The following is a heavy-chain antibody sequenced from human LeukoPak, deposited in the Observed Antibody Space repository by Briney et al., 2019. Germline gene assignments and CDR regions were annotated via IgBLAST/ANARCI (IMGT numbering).Heavy chain of an antibody. D-gene: IGHD3-3*01. J-gene: IGHJ4*02. CDR3: AKGGRFLEWLSGPYYFDY. CDR1: GFTFSSYS. V-gene: IGHV3-48*01. CDR2: ISSSSSTI. Sequence: PGGSLRLSCAASGFTFSSYSMNWVRQAPGKGLEWVSYISSSSSTIYYADSVKGRFTISRDNAKNSLYLQMNSLRAEDTAVYYCAKGGRFLEWLSGPYYFDYWGQGTLVTVSS.